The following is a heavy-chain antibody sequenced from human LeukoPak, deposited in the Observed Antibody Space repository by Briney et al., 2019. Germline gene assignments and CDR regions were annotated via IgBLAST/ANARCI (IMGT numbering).Heavy chain of an antibody. CDR1: GGSISSGSYY. J-gene: IGHJ5*02. CDR2: IYTSGST. D-gene: IGHD6-13*01. V-gene: IGHV4-61*02. Sequence: SETLSLTCTVSGGSISSGSYYWSWIRQPAGKGLEWIGRIYTSGSTNYSPSLKSRVTISVDTSKNQFSLKLSSVTAADTAVYYCARGYSSSWHGDWFDPWGQGTLVTVSS. CDR3: ARGYSSSWHGDWFDP.